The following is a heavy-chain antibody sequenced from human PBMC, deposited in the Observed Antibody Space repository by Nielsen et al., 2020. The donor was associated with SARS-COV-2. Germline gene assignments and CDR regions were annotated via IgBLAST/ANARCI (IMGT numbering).Heavy chain of an antibody. J-gene: IGHJ4*02. CDR2: MNPNSGNT. CDR3: ARDSSGTYRRVDY. CDR1: GYSFTNYD. D-gene: IGHD3-22*01. V-gene: IGHV1-8*01. Sequence: ASVKVSCKASGYSFTNYDINWVRQATGQGLEWMGWMNPNSGNTGYAQKFQGRVTMTRDTSTSTVYMELSSLRSDDTAVYYCARDSSGTYRRVDYWGQGTLVTVSS.